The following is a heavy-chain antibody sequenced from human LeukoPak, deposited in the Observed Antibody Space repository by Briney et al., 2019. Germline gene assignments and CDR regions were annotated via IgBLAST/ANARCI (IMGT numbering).Heavy chain of an antibody. CDR3: ARGEKGDFWSGFFRD. CDR1: GGTFSSHA. CDR2: IIPTLGVG. D-gene: IGHD3-3*01. J-gene: IGHJ4*02. Sequence: SVKVSCKASGGTFSSHALSWVRQAPGQGLEWMGRIIPTLGVGNYAQKLQGRVTITADKSTSTAYMELRSLTSEDTAVYYCARGEKGDFWSGFFRDWGQGTLVSVSS. V-gene: IGHV1-69*04.